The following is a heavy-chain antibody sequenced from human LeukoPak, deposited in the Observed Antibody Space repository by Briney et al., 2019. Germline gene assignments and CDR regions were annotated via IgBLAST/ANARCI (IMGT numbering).Heavy chain of an antibody. CDR3: ASSPKMTVTTLSFDY. Sequence: PSGTLSLTCAVSGGSISSGIWWSWVRQPPGKGLEWIGEIYHSGSTNYNPSLRSRVTISVDKSKNQFSLKLGSVIAADTAVYYCASSPKMTVTTLSFDYWGQGTLVTVSS. J-gene: IGHJ4*02. CDR2: IYHSGST. D-gene: IGHD4-17*01. CDR1: GGSISSGIW. V-gene: IGHV4-4*02.